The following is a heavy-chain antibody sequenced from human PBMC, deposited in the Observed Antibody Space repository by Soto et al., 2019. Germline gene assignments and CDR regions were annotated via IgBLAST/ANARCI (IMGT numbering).Heavy chain of an antibody. J-gene: IGHJ4*02. D-gene: IGHD3-22*01. CDR3: ASLKGYYSDSSGYYYFDQ. Sequence: SETLSLTCTVSGGSISSGDYYWSWIRQPPGKGLEWIGYIYYSGSTYYNPSLKSRVTISVDTSKKQFSLKLSSVTAADTAVYYCASLKGYYSDSSGYYYFDQWGLGPLVTVS. V-gene: IGHV4-30-4*01. CDR2: IYYSGST. CDR1: GGSISSGDYY.